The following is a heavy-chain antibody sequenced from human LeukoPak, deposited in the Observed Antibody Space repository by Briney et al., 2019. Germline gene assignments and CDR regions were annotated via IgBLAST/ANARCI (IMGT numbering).Heavy chain of an antibody. CDR2: IIPIFGTA. Sequence: GASVKVSCKASGGTFSSYAISWVRQAPGQGLEWMGGIIPIFGTANYAQKFQGRVTITTDESTSTAYMELSSLRSEDTAVYYYATLQADIVVVPAAIRYYYYYMDVWGKGTTVTVSS. V-gene: IGHV1-69*05. J-gene: IGHJ6*03. CDR1: GGTFSSYA. CDR3: ATLQADIVVVPAAIRYYYYYMDV. D-gene: IGHD2-2*01.